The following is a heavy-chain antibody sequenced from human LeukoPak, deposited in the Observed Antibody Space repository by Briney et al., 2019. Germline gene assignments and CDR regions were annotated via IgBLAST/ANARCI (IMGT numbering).Heavy chain of an antibody. CDR3: ALTYYYGSGSYLDAFDI. CDR1: GGSISSYY. J-gene: IGHJ3*02. D-gene: IGHD3-10*01. Sequence: SETLSLTCTVSGGSISSYYWSWIRQPPGKGLEWIGYIYYSGSTNYNPSLKSRVTISVDTSKDQFSLKLSSVTAADTAVYYCALTYYYGSGSYLDAFDIWGQGTMVTVSS. V-gene: IGHV4-59*01. CDR2: IYYSGST.